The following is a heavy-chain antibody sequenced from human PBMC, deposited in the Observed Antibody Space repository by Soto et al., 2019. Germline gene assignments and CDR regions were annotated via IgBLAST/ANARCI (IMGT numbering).Heavy chain of an antibody. V-gene: IGHV1-8*01. Sequence: ASVKVSCKASGYTFTSYDINWVRQATGQGLEWMGWMNPNSGNTGYAQKFQGRVTMTRNTSISTAYMELSSLRSEDTAVYYCAARVKIQLWRGTDAFDIWGQGTMVTVSS. CDR3: AARVKIQLWRGTDAFDI. CDR1: GYTFTSYD. D-gene: IGHD5-18*01. J-gene: IGHJ3*02. CDR2: MNPNSGNT.